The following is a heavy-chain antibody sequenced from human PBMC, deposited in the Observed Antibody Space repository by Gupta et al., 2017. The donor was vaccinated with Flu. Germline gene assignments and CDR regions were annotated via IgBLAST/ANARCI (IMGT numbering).Heavy chain of an antibody. CDR1: GFTFSGSA. D-gene: IGHD4-17*01. Sequence: EVQLVESGGGLVQPGGSLKLSCAASGFTFSGSAMHWVRQASGKGLEWVGRIRSKVNRYATAYAASVKGRFTISRDDSKNTAYLQMNSLKTEDTAVYYCTRQLDYGDYRVDYWGQGTLVTVSS. V-gene: IGHV3-73*02. CDR2: IRSKVNRYAT. J-gene: IGHJ4*02. CDR3: TRQLDYGDYRVDY.